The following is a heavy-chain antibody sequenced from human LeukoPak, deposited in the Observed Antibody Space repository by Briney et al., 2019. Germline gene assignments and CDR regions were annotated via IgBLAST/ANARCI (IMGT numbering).Heavy chain of an antibody. CDR2: INHSGST. CDR3: ARGRYYYDSSGYYLRPGYFDY. V-gene: IGHV4-34*01. CDR1: GGSFSGYY. Sequence: SETLSFTCAVYGGSFSGYYWSWIRQPPGKGLEWIGEINHSGSTNYNPSLKSRVTISVDTSKNQFSLKLSSVTAADTAVYYCARGRYYYDSSGYYLRPGYFDYWGQGTLVTVSS. D-gene: IGHD3-22*01. J-gene: IGHJ4*02.